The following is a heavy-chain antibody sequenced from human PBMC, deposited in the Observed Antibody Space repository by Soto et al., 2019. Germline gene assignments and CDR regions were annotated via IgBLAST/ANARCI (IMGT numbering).Heavy chain of an antibody. D-gene: IGHD2-21*02. CDR3: ARASIVVVTATGSAEYFQH. V-gene: IGHV1-46*01. Sequence: ASVKVSCKASGYTFTSYYMHWVRQAPGQGLEWMGIINPSGGSTSYAQKFQGRVTMTRDTSTSTVYMELSSLRSEDTAVYYCARASIVVVTATGSAEYFQHWGQGTLVTVSS. CDR2: INPSGGST. J-gene: IGHJ1*01. CDR1: GYTFTSYY.